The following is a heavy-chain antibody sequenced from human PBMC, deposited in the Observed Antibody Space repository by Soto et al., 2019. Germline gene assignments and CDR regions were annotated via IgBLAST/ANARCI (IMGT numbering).Heavy chain of an antibody. Sequence: SETLSLTCTVSGGSISSYYWSWIRQPPGKGLEWIGYIYYSGSTNYNPSLKSRVTISVDTSKNQFSLKLSSVTAADTAVYYCARVRYCSGGSCFNWFDPWGQGTLVTVSS. CDR1: GGSISSYY. CDR3: ARVRYCSGGSCFNWFDP. V-gene: IGHV4-59*01. CDR2: IYYSGST. J-gene: IGHJ5*02. D-gene: IGHD2-15*01.